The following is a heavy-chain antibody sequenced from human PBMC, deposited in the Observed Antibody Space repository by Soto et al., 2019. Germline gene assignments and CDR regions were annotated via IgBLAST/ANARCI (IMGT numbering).Heavy chain of an antibody. J-gene: IGHJ4*02. CDR2: VIPVFNTS. Sequence: SVKVCFKASGGSFGRYSFSLVRQAPGQGLEWIGGVIPVFNTSNYSLKFQGRVAIFADLSTSTVFMELRSLRSEDTALYYCARGDEMKAVTIFEYWGQGTMVTVSS. CDR1: GGSFGRYS. D-gene: IGHD4-17*01. V-gene: IGHV1-69*13. CDR3: ARGDEMKAVTIFEY.